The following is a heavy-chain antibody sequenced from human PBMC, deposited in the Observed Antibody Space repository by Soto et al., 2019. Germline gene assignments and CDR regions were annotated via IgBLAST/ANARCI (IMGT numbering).Heavy chain of an antibody. CDR3: ASTPVTGRYSYYGMDA. J-gene: IGHJ6*02. V-gene: IGHV1-69*01. CDR1: GSFYA. CDR2: LIPVFDTP. Sequence: QVQPVQSESEVKKPGSSVRVSCKTGSFYAVSWVRQAPGQGLEWMGGLIPVFDTPSYAQKFQGRVTITADESKSTAYMELSSLRSEATALYYCASTPVTGRYSYYGMDAWDQGIAVTVSS. D-gene: IGHD4-4*01.